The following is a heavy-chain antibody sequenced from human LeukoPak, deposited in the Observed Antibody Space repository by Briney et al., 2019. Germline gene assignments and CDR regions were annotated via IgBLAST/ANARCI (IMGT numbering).Heavy chain of an antibody. CDR2: IYYSGST. CDR1: GGSISSSSYY. D-gene: IGHD5-12*01. CDR3: ASSGYDYFRFDY. Sequence: SETLSLTCTVSGGSISSSSYYWGWIRQPPGKGLEWIGSIYYSGSTYYNPSLKSRVTISVDTSKNQFSLKLSSVTAADTAVYYCASSGYDYFRFDYWGQGTLVTVSS. V-gene: IGHV4-39*07. J-gene: IGHJ4*02.